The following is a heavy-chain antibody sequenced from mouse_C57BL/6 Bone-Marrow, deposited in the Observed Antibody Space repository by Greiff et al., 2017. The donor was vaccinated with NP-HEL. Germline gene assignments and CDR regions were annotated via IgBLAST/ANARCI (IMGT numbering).Heavy chain of an antibody. CDR1: GFNIKDYY. CDR2: IDPEDGET. Sequence: VQLQQSGAELVKPGASVKLSCTASGFNIKDYYMHWVKQRTEQGMEWIGRIDPEDGETKYATKFQGKATITADTSSNTAYLQLSSLTSEDTAVYYCARGGYYRAWFAYWGQGTLVTVSA. CDR3: ARGGYYRAWFAY. D-gene: IGHD2-3*01. J-gene: IGHJ3*01. V-gene: IGHV14-2*01.